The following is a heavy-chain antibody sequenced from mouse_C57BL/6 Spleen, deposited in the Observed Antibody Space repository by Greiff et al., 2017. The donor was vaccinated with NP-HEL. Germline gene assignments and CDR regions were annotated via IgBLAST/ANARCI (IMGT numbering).Heavy chain of an antibody. D-gene: IGHD1-1*01. V-gene: IGHV1-50*01. CDR1: GYNFTSYW. J-gene: IGHJ4*01. Sequence: QVQLQQPGAELVKPGDSVKLSCKASGYNFTSYWMQWVKQRPGQGLEWIGEIDPSDSYTNYKQKFKGKATLTVDTSSSTAYMQLSSLSSEDSAVSYCARGGSGSGYYALDYWGQRTSVTVSS. CDR2: IDPSDSYT. CDR3: ARGGSGSGYYALDY.